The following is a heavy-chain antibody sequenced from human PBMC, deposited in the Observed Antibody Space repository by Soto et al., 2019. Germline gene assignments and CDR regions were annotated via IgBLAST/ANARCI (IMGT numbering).Heavy chain of an antibody. CDR1: GGSISSYY. D-gene: IGHD2-2*01. Sequence: SETLSLTCTVSGGSISSYYWSWIRQPPGKGLEWIGYIYYSGSTNYNPSLKRRVTISVDTSKNQNSLKLLSVTAADPAVYYCARYLGACSSTNSNFRRSIWGQGTLVTVSS. CDR2: IYYSGST. CDR3: ARYLGACSSTNSNFRRSI. V-gene: IGHV4-59*01. J-gene: IGHJ4*02.